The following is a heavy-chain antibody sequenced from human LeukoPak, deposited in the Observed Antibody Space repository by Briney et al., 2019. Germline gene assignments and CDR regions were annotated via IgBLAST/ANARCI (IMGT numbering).Heavy chain of an antibody. D-gene: IGHD4-11*01. V-gene: IGHV3-74*01. CDR3: AGVRTTYFDY. CDR1: GSTFGNYA. CDR2: INTDGSST. Sequence: GGSLRLSCAASGSTFGNYAMHWVRQAPGKGLVWVSRINTDGSSTSYADSVKGRFTISRDNAKNTLYLQMNSLRAEDTAVYYCAGVRTTYFDYWGQGTLVTVSS. J-gene: IGHJ4*02.